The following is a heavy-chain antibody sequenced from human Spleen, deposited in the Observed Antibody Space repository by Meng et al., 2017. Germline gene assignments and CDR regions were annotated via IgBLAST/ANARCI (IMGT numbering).Heavy chain of an antibody. CDR2: TYYRSKWYN. V-gene: IGHV6-1*01. CDR1: GDSVSTSSAA. CDR3: AREYSSTFDY. Sequence: QVQMQPSGPGLEKPSQTLSPTCAISGDSVSTSSAAWNWIRQSPSRGLEWLGRTYYRSKWYNDFAVSVKSRITINADTSKNQFSLQLNSVTPEDTAVYYCAREYSSTFDYWGQGTLVTVSS. J-gene: IGHJ4*02. D-gene: IGHD6-13*01.